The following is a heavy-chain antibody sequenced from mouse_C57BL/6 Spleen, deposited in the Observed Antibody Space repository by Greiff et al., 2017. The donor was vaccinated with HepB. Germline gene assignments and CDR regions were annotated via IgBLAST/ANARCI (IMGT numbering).Heavy chain of an antibody. J-gene: IGHJ3*01. CDR2: ISSGSSTI. D-gene: IGHD1-1*01. CDR1: GFTFSDYG. CDR3: ARKDYGSRRGLAY. Sequence: DVKLVESGGGLVKPGGSLKLSCAASGFTFSDYGMHWVRQAPEKGLEWVAYISSGSSTIYYADTVKGRFTISRDNAKNTLFLQMTSLRSEDTAMYYWARKDYGSRRGLAYGGQGALVTVSA. V-gene: IGHV5-17*01.